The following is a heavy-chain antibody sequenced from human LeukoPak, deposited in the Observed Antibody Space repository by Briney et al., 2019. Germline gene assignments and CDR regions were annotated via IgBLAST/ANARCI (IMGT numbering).Heavy chain of an antibody. CDR3: ARDGGYCSGGSCYYVY. V-gene: IGHV3-11*06. D-gene: IGHD2-15*01. CDR1: GFTFSDYY. J-gene: IGHJ4*02. CDR2: ISSSSSYT. Sequence: PGGSLRLSGAASGFTFSDYYMSWIRQAPGKGLEWVSYISSSSSYTNYADSVKGRFTISRDNAKNSLYLQMNSLRAEDTAVYYCARDGGYCSGGSCYYVYWGQGTLVTVSS.